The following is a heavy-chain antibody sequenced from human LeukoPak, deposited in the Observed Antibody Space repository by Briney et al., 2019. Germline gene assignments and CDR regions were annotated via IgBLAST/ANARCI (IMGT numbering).Heavy chain of an antibody. CDR3: ASPSYYDSSSRGPDAFDI. Sequence: ASVKVSCKASGYTFTSYYMHWVRQAPGQGLEWMGIINPSGGSTSYAQKFQGRVTMTRDTSTSTVYMGLSSLRSEDTVVYYCASPSYYDSSSRGPDAFDIWGQGAMVTVSS. CDR1: GYTFTSYY. V-gene: IGHV1-46*01. D-gene: IGHD3-22*01. J-gene: IGHJ3*02. CDR2: INPSGGST.